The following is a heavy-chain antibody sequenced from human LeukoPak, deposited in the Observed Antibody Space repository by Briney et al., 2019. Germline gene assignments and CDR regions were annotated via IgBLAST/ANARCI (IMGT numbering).Heavy chain of an antibody. CDR2: ISYDGNNK. CDR3: ARGGIPTGPYYYFYYMDV. V-gene: IGHV3-30*01. D-gene: IGHD3-10*01. CDR1: GFTFSRHV. J-gene: IGHJ6*03. Sequence: PGGSLRLSCAASGFTFSRHVMHWVRQAPGKGLEWVASISYDGNNKFYADSVKGRFTISRDNSRNTLYLQMNSLRGEDAAVYSCARGGIPTGPYYYFYYMDVWGKGTAVAVSS.